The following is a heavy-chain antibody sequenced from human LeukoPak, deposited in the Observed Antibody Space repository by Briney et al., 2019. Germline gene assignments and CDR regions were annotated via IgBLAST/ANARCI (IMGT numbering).Heavy chain of an antibody. J-gene: IGHJ4*02. CDR2: INSDGSST. V-gene: IGHV3-74*01. CDR1: GFTFSSYW. CDR3: ARVGIAAAGTLSLDY. Sequence: GGSLRLSCAASGFTFSSYWTHWVRQAPGKGLVWVSRINSDGSSTSYADSVKGRFTISRDNAKNTLYLQMNSLRAEDTAVYYCARVGIAAAGTLSLDYWGQGTLVTVSS. D-gene: IGHD6-13*01.